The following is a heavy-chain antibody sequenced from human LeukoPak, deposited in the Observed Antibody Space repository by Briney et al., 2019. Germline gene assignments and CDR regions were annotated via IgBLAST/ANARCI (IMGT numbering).Heavy chain of an antibody. D-gene: IGHD6-13*01. CDR1: GFTFSGYS. CDR2: ISSSSSTI. J-gene: IGHJ4*02. CDR3: ARDYSSLDY. Sequence: GGSLRLSCAAYGFTFSGYSMNWVRQAPGKGLEWVSYISSSSSTIYYADSVKGRFTISRDNAKNSLYLQMNSLRAEDTAVYYCARDYSSLDYWGQGTLVTVSS. V-gene: IGHV3-48*01.